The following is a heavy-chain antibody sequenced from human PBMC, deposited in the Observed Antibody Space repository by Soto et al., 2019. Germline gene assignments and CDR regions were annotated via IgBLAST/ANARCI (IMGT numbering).Heavy chain of an antibody. CDR1: GFTFSDYY. D-gene: IGHD2-15*01. J-gene: IGHJ5*02. Sequence: QVQLVESGGGLVKPGGSLRLSCAASGFTFSDYYMSWIRQAPGKGLEWVSYISSSSSYTNYADSVKGRFTISRDNSKNTLYLQMNSLRAEDTAVYYCATRFPDGGNWFRFDPWGQGTLVTVSS. CDR3: ATRFPDGGNWFRFDP. V-gene: IGHV3-11*06. CDR2: ISSSSSYT.